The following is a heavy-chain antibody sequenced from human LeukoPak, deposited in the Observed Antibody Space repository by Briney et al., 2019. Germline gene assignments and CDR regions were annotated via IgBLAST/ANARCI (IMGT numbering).Heavy chain of an antibody. Sequence: ASVKVSCKASGYTFTGYYMHWLRQAPGQGLEWMGRINPNSGGTNYAQKFQGRVTMTRDTSISTAYMELSRLRSDDTAVYYCARGTYYYDSSGYCFFDYWGQGTLVTVSS. CDR3: ARGTYYYDSSGYCFFDY. J-gene: IGHJ4*02. CDR2: INPNSGGT. D-gene: IGHD3-22*01. CDR1: GYTFTGYY. V-gene: IGHV1-2*06.